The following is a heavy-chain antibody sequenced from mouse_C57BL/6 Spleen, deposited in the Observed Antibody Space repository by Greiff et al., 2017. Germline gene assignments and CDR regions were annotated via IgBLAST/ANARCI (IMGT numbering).Heavy chain of an antibody. CDR2: ISYDGSN. CDR3: ARGDYYDKGYFDV. J-gene: IGHJ1*03. CDR1: GYSITSGYY. D-gene: IGHD1-1*01. V-gene: IGHV3-6*01. Sequence: EVKLMESGPGLVKPSQSLSLTCSVTGYSITSGYYWNWIRQFPGNKLEWMGYISYDGSNNYNPSLKNRISITRDTSKNQFFLTLNSVTTEDTATYYCARGDYYDKGYFDVWGTGTTVTVSS.